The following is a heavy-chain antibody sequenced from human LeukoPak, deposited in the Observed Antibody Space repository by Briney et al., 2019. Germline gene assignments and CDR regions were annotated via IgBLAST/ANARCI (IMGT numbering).Heavy chain of an antibody. Sequence: ASVKVSCQASGYSFSRYGMSWVRQAPGQGLDWIGWISTYNGNTNYAQKFQGRVTMTTDTSTNTAYMELSSLRSEDTAVYYCAADLGYCSGGRCHLDYWGQGTLVTVSS. CDR3: AADLGYCSGGRCHLDY. D-gene: IGHD2-15*01. CDR1: GYSFSRYG. V-gene: IGHV1-18*01. CDR2: ISTYNGNT. J-gene: IGHJ4*02.